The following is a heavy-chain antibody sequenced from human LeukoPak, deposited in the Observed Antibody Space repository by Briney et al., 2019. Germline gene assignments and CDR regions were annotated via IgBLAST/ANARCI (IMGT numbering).Heavy chain of an antibody. CDR2: ISSSSSYI. Sequence: GGSLRLSCAASGFTFSSYSMNWVRQAPGKGLEWVSSISSSSSYIYYADSVKGRFTISRDNAKNSLYLQMNSLRAEDTAVYCCAGAAAGKGALGYWGQGTLVTVSS. CDR1: GFTFSSYS. J-gene: IGHJ4*02. V-gene: IGHV3-21*01. D-gene: IGHD6-13*01. CDR3: AGAAAGKGALGY.